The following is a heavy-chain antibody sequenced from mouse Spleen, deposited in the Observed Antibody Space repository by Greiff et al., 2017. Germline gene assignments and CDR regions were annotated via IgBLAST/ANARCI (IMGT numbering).Heavy chain of an antibody. CDR2: INPNNGGT. V-gene: IGHV1-18*01. CDR3: ARGRVGRGFAY. Sequence: EVMLVESGPELVKLGASVKIPCKASGYTFTDYNMDWVKQSHGKSLEWIGDINPNNGGTIYNQKFKGKATLTVDKSSSTAYMELRSLTSEDTAVYYCARGRVGRGFAYWGQGTLVTVSA. D-gene: IGHD4-1*01. CDR1: GYTFTDYN. J-gene: IGHJ3*01.